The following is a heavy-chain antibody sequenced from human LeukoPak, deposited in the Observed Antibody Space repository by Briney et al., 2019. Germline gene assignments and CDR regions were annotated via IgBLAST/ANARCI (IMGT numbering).Heavy chain of an antibody. D-gene: IGHD3-10*01. Sequence: ASAKVSCKASGYTFTDYYMHWLRQAPGQGLEWMGWINPKSGDTNYAQKFQGRVTMTRDTSISTAYMELSRLTSDDTAVYYCARDYYGSGSFSGHWGQGTLVTVSS. CDR2: INPKSGDT. CDR1: GYTFTDYY. J-gene: IGHJ4*02. CDR3: ARDYYGSGSFSGH. V-gene: IGHV1-2*02.